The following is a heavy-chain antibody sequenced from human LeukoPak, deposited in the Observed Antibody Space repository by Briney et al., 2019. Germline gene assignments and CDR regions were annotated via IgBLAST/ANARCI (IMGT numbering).Heavy chain of an antibody. Sequence: PGGSLRLSCAASGLTFSTYSMNWVRQAPGEGLEWVSSISSSSSYIYYADSLKGRFTISRDNAKNSLYLQMNSLRAEDTAVYYCARIQLNSYYYYMDVWGKGTTVTVSS. CDR3: ARIQLNSYYYYMDV. J-gene: IGHJ6*03. CDR1: GLTFSTYS. D-gene: IGHD2-2*01. CDR2: ISSSSSYI. V-gene: IGHV3-21*01.